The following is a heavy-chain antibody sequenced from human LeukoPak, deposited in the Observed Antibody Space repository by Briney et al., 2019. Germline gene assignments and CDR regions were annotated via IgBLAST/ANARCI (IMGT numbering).Heavy chain of an antibody. J-gene: IGHJ4*02. V-gene: IGHV6-1*01. CDR2: TYCRSQWHY. CDR1: GDSVSSNSAA. D-gene: IGHD1-1*01. Sequence: SQTLSLTCGISGDSVSSNSAAWNWIRQSPSRGLEWLGRTYCRSQWHYDYAMSVKSRIIINPDTSKNQFSLHLNSVTPEDTAVYYCARGYGLDYWGQGTLVTVSS. CDR3: ARGYGLDY.